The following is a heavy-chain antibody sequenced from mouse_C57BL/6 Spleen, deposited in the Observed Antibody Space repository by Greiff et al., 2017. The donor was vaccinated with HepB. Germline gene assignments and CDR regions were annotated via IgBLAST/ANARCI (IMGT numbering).Heavy chain of an antibody. D-gene: IGHD2-5*01. CDR1: GFTFSSYA. CDR2: LSSGGDYI. CDR3: TSSYYSNYFDY. V-gene: IGHV5-9-1*02. J-gene: IGHJ2*01. Sequence: EVQLQESGEGLVKPGGSLKLSCAASGFTFSSYAMSWVRQTPEKRLEWVAYLSSGGDYIYYADTVKGRFTISRDNARNTLYLQMSSLKSEDTAMYYCTSSYYSNYFDYWGQGTTLTVSS.